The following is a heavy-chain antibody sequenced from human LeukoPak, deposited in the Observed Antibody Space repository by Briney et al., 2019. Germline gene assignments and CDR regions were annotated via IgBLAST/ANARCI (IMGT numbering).Heavy chain of an antibody. V-gene: IGHV3-23*01. CDR2: ISGSGGST. J-gene: IGHJ6*03. CDR3: AGATMTPWTWDV. Sequence: QTGGSLRLSCAASGFTFSSYAMSWVRQAPGKGLEWVSAISGSGGSTYYADSVKGRFTISRDNSKNTLYLQMNSLRAEDTALYYCAGATMTPWTWDVWGKGTTVTISS. D-gene: IGHD3/OR15-3a*01. CDR1: GFTFSSYA.